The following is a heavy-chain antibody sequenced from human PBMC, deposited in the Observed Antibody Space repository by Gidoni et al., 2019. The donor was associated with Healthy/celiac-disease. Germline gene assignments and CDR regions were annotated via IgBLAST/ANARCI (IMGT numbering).Heavy chain of an antibody. CDR2: ISSSSSYT. Sequence: QVQLVESGGGLVKPGGSLRLSCAASGFTFSDYYMSWIRQAPGKGLEWVSYISSSSSYTNYADSVKGRFTISRDNAKNSLYLQMNSLRAEDTAVYYCASSAIGGYYYYGMDVWGQGTTVTVSS. V-gene: IGHV3-11*06. CDR3: ASSAIGGYYYYGMDV. J-gene: IGHJ6*02. CDR1: GFTFSDYY.